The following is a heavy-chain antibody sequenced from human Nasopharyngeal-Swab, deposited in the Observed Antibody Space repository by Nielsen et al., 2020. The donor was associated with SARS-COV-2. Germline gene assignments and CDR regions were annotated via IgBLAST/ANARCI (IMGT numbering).Heavy chain of an antibody. J-gene: IGHJ4*02. CDR3: ATGLLGYTYAFGN. Sequence: WVRQAPGQGLEWMGWIDTNTGNPTYAQGFTGRFVFSLDTSVSTAYLQISSLKAEDTAMYYCATGLLGYTYAFGNWGQGTLVTASS. D-gene: IGHD5-18*01. CDR2: IDTNTGNP. V-gene: IGHV7-4-1*02.